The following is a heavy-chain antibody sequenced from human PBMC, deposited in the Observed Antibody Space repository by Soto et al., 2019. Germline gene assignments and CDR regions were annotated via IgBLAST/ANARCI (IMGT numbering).Heavy chain of an antibody. Sequence: GGSLRLSCAASGSPFSTYGVHCVRQAPGKGLEWVTVIWYDGSNKYYADSVKGRFTISRDNSKNTLYLQMNSLRAEDTAVYYCARGLTSGWYRYYYYYGMDVWGQGTTVTVSS. V-gene: IGHV3-33*01. CDR2: IWYDGSNK. CDR3: ARGLTSGWYRYYYYYGMDV. J-gene: IGHJ6*02. CDR1: GSPFSTYG. D-gene: IGHD6-19*01.